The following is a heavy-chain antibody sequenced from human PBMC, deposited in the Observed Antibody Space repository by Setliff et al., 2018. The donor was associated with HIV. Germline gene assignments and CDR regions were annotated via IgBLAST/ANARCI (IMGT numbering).Heavy chain of an antibody. CDR3: ARPTTEGDYYDSSGYLSGAFDI. Sequence: SVKVSCKASGGTFSSYAISWVRQAPGQGLEWMGGIIPIFGTANYAQKFQGRLTIPADESLTTAYMELSSLTSEDTAVYYCARPTTEGDYYDSSGYLSGAFDIWGQGTMVTVSS. CDR1: GGTFSSYA. J-gene: IGHJ3*02. CDR2: IIPIFGTA. D-gene: IGHD3-22*01. V-gene: IGHV1-69*13.